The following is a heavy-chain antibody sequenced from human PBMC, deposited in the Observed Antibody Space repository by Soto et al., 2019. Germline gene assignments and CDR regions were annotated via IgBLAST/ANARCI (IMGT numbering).Heavy chain of an antibody. CDR1: GFTFSSYA. CDR2: ISGSGGST. V-gene: IGHV3-23*01. D-gene: IGHD3-10*01. J-gene: IGHJ6*02. CDR3: AKSITMVRGVIIKKDYYYGMDV. Sequence: EVQLLESGGGLVQPGGSLRLSCAASGFTFSSYAMSWVRQAPGKGLEWVSAISGSGGSTYYADSVKGRFTFSRGNSKNTLYLQMNSLRAEDTAVYYCAKSITMVRGVIIKKDYYYGMDVWGQGTTVTVSS.